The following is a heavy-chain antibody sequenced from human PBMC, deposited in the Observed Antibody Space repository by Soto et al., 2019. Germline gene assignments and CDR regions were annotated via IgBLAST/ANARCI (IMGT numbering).Heavy chain of an antibody. CDR2: ISYDGSNK. J-gene: IGHJ4*02. Sequence: GGSLRLSCAASGFTFSSYGMHWVRQAPGKGLEWVAVISYDGSNKYYADSVKGRFTISRDNSKNTLYLQMNSLRAEDTAVYYCAKIRQSSGWYIEDFDYWGQGTLVTVSS. D-gene: IGHD6-19*01. CDR1: GFTFSSYG. CDR3: AKIRQSSGWYIEDFDY. V-gene: IGHV3-30*18.